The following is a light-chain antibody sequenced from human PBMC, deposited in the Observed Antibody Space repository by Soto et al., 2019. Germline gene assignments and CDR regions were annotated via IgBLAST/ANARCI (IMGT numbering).Light chain of an antibody. J-gene: IGLJ2*01. Sequence: QSALTQPASVSGSPGQSITISCTGTSSDVGGYNYVSWYQQHPGKAPKLMIYDVSNRPSGVSNCFSGSKSGNTPSLTISGLQAEDEADYYCSSYTSSSTLVVFGGGTKLTVL. V-gene: IGLV2-14*01. CDR3: SSYTSSSTLVV. CDR1: SSDVGGYNY. CDR2: DVS.